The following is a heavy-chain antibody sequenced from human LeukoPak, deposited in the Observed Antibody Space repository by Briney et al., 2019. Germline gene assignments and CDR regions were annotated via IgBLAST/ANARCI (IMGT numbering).Heavy chain of an antibody. CDR2: ISGSGGST. CDR1: GFTFSSYA. CDR3: AKAKDLKGYSGSYLPPR. D-gene: IGHD1-26*01. J-gene: IGHJ4*02. V-gene: IGHV3-23*01. Sequence: PGGSLRLSCAASGFTFSSYATSWVRQAPGKGLEWVSAISGSGGSTYYADSVKGRFTISRDNSKNTLYLQMNSLRAEDTAVYYCAKAKDLKGYSGSYLPPRWGQGTLVTVSS.